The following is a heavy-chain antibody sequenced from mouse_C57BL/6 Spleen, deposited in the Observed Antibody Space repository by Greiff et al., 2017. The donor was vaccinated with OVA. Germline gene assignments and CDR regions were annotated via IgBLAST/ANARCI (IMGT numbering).Heavy chain of an antibody. J-gene: IGHJ3*01. CDR2: INPNNGGT. CDR1: GYTFTDYY. CDR3: ASYYYGFAY. D-gene: IGHD1-1*01. V-gene: IGHV1-26*01. Sequence: VQLQQSGPELVKPGASVKISCKASGYTFTDYYMNWVKQSHGKSLEWIGDINPNNGGTSYNQKFKGKATLTVDKSSSTAYMELRSLTSEDSAVYYCASYYYGFAYWGQGTLVTVSA.